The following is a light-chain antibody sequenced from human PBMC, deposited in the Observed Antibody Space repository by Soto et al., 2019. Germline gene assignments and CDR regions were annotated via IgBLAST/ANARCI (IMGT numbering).Light chain of an antibody. CDR3: QQYSTSPIS. Sequence: ENVLTQSPGTLSLSPGERATLSCRASQGTSRYLSWYQQRPGQAPRLLIYGASSRATGIPDRFSGSGSGTDFPLTISRLQPEDVAVYYCQQYSTSPISFGQGTRLEIK. CDR1: QGTSRY. J-gene: IGKJ5*01. V-gene: IGKV3-20*01. CDR2: GAS.